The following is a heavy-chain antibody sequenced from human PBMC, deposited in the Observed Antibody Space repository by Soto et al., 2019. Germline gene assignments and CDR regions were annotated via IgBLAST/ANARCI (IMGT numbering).Heavy chain of an antibody. J-gene: IGHJ4*02. CDR2: ISYDGSNG. D-gene: IGHD3-10*01. CDR1: GFTFSSYG. V-gene: IGHV3-30*18. Sequence: QVQLVESGGGVVQPGRSLRLSCVASGFTFSSYGMHWVRQAPGKGLEWVAVISYDGSNGYYADSVKGRFTISRDNSKNTLFLQMNSLRAEDTAVYFCAKDGSISMVRGIMDYCDYWGQGSLVTVSS. CDR3: AKDGSISMVRGIMDYCDY.